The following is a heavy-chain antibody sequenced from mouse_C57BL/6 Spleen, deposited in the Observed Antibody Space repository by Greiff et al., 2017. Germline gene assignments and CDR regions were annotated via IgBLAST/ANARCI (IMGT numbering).Heavy chain of an antibody. Sequence: EVQLQQSGAELVRPGASVKLSCTASGFNIKDDYMHWVKQRPEQGLEWIGWIDPENGDTEYASKFQGKATITADTSSNTAYLQLSSLTSKDTAVYYCTRRDYYGNFFDYWGQGTTLTVSS. CDR1: GFNIKDDY. CDR2: IDPENGDT. D-gene: IGHD2-1*01. V-gene: IGHV14-4*01. CDR3: TRRDYYGNFFDY. J-gene: IGHJ2*01.